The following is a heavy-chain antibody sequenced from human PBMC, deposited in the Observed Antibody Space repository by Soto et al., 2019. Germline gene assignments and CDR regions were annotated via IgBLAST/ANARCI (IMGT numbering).Heavy chain of an antibody. J-gene: IGHJ3*02. CDR2: IYYSGST. CDR1: GGSISSGCYY. CDR3: ARDEDDSSAYHYRGSAFDI. V-gene: IGHV4-31*03. D-gene: IGHD3-22*01. Sequence: PXETLSLPCTVSGGSISSGCYYWSWIRQHPGKGLEWIGYIYYSGSTYYNPSLKSRVTISVDTSKNQFSLKLSSVTAADTAVYYCARDEDDSSAYHYRGSAFDIWGQGTMVTVSS.